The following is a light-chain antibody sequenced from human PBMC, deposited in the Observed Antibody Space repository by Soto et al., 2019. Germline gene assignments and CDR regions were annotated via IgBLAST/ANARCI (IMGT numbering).Light chain of an antibody. CDR1: KLGDKY. V-gene: IGLV3-1*01. CDR3: PAWDSSTGV. Sequence: SYELTQPPSVSVSPGQTASITCSGDKLGDKYACWYQQKPGQSPVLVIYQDSKRPSRIPERFPGSNSGNTATLTISGTQAIDEAGYYCPAWDSSTGVFGTGTKLTVL. CDR2: QDS. J-gene: IGLJ1*01.